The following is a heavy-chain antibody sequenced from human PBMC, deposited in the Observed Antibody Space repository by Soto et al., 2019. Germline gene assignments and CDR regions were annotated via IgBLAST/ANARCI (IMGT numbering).Heavy chain of an antibody. CDR1: GFSLSTSGVG. D-gene: IGHD3-22*01. Sequence: QITLKESGPTLVKPTQTLMLTCTFSGFSLSTSGVGVGWIRQPPWKALEWIALIYWDDDERYSPSLKSRLTITKDTSKNQVVLTMTNMDPVDTATYYCAHRRTTSGSHNAFDVWGLGTMLTVSS. CDR2: IYWDDDE. CDR3: AHRRTTSGSHNAFDV. J-gene: IGHJ3*01. V-gene: IGHV2-5*02.